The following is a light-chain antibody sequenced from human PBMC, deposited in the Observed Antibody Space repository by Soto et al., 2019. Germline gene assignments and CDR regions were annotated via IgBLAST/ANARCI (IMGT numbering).Light chain of an antibody. CDR2: SVS. CDR1: SSDVGGFNY. Sequence: QSALTQPASVSGSPGQSITISCTGTSSDVGGFNYVSWYQQYPGKAPKLMIYSVSNRPSGVSNRFSGSKSGNTASLTISGLQAEDEADYYCSSYTSSTSRMFGGGTKLTVL. J-gene: IGLJ3*02. V-gene: IGLV2-14*01. CDR3: SSYTSSTSRM.